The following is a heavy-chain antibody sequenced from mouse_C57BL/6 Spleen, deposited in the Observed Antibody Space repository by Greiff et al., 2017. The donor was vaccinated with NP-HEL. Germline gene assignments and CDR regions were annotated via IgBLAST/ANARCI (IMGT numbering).Heavy chain of an antibody. J-gene: IGHJ1*03. CDR2: IDPSDSYT. CDR1: GYTFTSYW. V-gene: IGHV1-69*01. CDR3: ARIYYYGLDV. Sequence: QVHLQQPGAELVMPGASVKLSCKASGYTFTSYWMHWVKQRPGQGLEWIGEIDPSDSYTNYNQKFKGKSTLTVDKSSSTAYMQLSSLTSEDSAVYYCARIYYYGLDVWGTGTTVTVSS. D-gene: IGHD1-1*01.